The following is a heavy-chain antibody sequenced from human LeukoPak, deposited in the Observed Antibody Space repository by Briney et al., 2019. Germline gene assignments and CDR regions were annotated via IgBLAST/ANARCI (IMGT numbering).Heavy chain of an antibody. Sequence: ASVKVSSKASGYSFSDYFIHWVRQAPGQGLEWMAWIIPKSGATNYSQKFRDRVTVTSDTSTAYMDLTRLTSDDTAVYYCARDLRSGGVTYGQDSWGQGTLVTVSS. CDR2: IIPKSGAT. D-gene: IGHD5-18*01. CDR1: GYSFSDYF. J-gene: IGHJ4*02. CDR3: ARDLRSGGVTYGQDS. V-gene: IGHV1-2*02.